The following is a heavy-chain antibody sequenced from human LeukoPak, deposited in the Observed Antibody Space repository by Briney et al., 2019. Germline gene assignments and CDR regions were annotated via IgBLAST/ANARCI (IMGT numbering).Heavy chain of an antibody. CDR3: ARGLKYSSSSRPYYYYYYYMDV. V-gene: IGHV4-39*01. Sequence: SETLSPTCTVSGGSISSSSYYWGWIRQPPGKGLEWVGSIYYSGSTYYNPSLKSRVTISVDTSKNQFSLKLSSVTAADTAVYYCARGLKYSSSSRPYYYYYYYMDVWGKGTTVTVSS. J-gene: IGHJ6*03. CDR1: GGSISSSSYY. CDR2: IYYSGST. D-gene: IGHD6-6*01.